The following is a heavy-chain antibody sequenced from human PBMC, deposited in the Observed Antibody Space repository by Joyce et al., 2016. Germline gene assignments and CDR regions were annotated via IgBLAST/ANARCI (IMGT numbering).Heavy chain of an antibody. CDR3: ARAYGSGSYSYYYGMDV. V-gene: IGHV4-30-2*01. J-gene: IGHJ6*02. D-gene: IGHD3-10*01. CDR2: IYHSEST. CDR1: GGSVSSGGYS. Sequence: QMQLQESGPGLVKPSQTLSLTCAVSGGSVSSGGYSFTWIRQPPGKGLEWIGHIYHSESTYYNPSLQSRVTMSVDRSKNQFSLKLRSVTAADTAVYYCARAYGSGSYSYYYGMDVWGQGTTVTVSS.